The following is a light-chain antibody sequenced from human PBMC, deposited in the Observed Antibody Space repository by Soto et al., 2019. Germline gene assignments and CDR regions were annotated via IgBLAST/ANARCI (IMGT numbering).Light chain of an antibody. CDR1: TGPVTSGHY. Sequence: QAVVTQEPSLTVSPGGTVTLTCGSSTGPVTSGHYPYWFQQKPGQAPRTLNYDTSKKHFWTPARFSGSLLGGKAALTLSGAQPEDEADYYCLLSYSGARPYVFGTGTKVTVL. CDR3: LLSYSGARPYV. V-gene: IGLV7-46*01. CDR2: DTS. J-gene: IGLJ1*01.